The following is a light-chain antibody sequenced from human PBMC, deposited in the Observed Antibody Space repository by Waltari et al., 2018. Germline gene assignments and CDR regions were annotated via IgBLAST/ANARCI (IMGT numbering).Light chain of an antibody. J-gene: IGLJ2*01. Sequence: SYEVTQPPSVSVSPGQTANITCSGDKLGEKYVSWYQQKPGPSPVVVIYEDDDRPSGLPERFCGSNSGNTATLTSSGTQARDEGDYYCHAGDGSTSTVVVGGGTKVTVL. CDR3: HAGDGSTSTVV. V-gene: IGLV3-1*01. CDR2: EDD. CDR1: KLGEKY.